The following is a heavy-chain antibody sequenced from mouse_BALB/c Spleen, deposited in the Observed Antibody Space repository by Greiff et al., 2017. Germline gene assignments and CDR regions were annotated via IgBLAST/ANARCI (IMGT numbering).Heavy chain of an antibody. V-gene: IGHV1S81*02. CDR1: GYTFTSYY. Sequence: QVQLQQPGAELVKPGASVKLSCKASGYTFTSYYMYWVKQRPGQGLEWIGGINPSNGGTNFNEKFKSKATLTVDKSSSTAYMQLSSLTSEDSAVYYCTRSYYCGSSYDYFDYWGQGTTLTVSS. CDR3: TRSYYCGSSYDYFDY. CDR2: INPSNGGT. J-gene: IGHJ2*01. D-gene: IGHD1-1*01.